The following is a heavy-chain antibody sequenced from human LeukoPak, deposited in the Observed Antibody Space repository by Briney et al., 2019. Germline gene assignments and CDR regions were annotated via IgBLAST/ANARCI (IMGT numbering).Heavy chain of an antibody. J-gene: IGHJ4*02. CDR1: GLTFSSYA. V-gene: IGHV3-23*01. D-gene: IGHD1-26*01. CDR3: AKAASGSYLYYFDY. Sequence: GGSLRLSCAASGLTFSSYAMNWVRQAPGKGLEWVSTMSYSGGSTYYVDSVKGRFTISRDNSENTLYLQLNSLRAEDTAVYYCAKAASGSYLYYFDYWGQGTLVTVSS. CDR2: MSYSGGST.